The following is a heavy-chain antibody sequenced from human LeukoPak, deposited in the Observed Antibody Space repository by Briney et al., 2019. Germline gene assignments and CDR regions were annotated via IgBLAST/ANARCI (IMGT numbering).Heavy chain of an antibody. CDR3: AKDLAQSFDY. CDR2: ISSSSSYI. V-gene: IGHV3-21*01. J-gene: IGHJ4*02. CDR1: GFTFSSYS. Sequence: GGSLRLSCAASGFTFSSYSMNWVRQAPGKGLEWVSSISSSSSYIYYADSVKGRFTISRDNSKNTLYLQMNSLRAEDTAVYYCAKDLAQSFDYWGQGTLVTVSS. D-gene: IGHD4-11*01.